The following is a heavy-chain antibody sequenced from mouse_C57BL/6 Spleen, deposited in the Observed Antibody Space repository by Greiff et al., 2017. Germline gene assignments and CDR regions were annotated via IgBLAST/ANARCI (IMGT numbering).Heavy chain of an antibody. D-gene: IGHD2-4*01. V-gene: IGHV14-2*01. J-gene: IGHJ1*03. CDR1: GFNIKDYY. CDR2: IDPEDGEP. Sequence: VQLQQSGAELVKPGASVKLSCTASGFNIKDYYMPWVKQRTEQGLEWIGRIDPEDGEPKYAPKFQGKATITADTSSNTAYLHLSSLTSEDTAVYYCALSSYYDYDGGYFDVWGTGSTVTVSS. CDR3: ALSSYYDYDGGYFDV.